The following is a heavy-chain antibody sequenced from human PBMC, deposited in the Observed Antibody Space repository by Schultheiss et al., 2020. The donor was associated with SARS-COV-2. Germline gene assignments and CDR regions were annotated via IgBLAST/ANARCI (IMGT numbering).Heavy chain of an antibody. Sequence: SVKVSCKASGGTFSSYAISWVRQAPGQGLEWMGGIIPIFGTANYAQKFQGRVTITADKSTSTAYMELSSLRSEDTAVYYCARDKRGYGGNLNWFDPWGQGTLVTVSS. CDR2: IIPIFGTA. D-gene: IGHD4-23*01. CDR1: GGTFSSYA. CDR3: ARDKRGYGGNLNWFDP. V-gene: IGHV1-69*06. J-gene: IGHJ5*02.